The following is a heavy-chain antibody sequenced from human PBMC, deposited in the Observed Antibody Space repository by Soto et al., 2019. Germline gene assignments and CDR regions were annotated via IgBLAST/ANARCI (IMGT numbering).Heavy chain of an antibody. CDR1: GGSFSGYY. Sequence: QVQLQQWGAGLLKPSETLSLTCAVYGGSFSGYYWNWIRQPPGKGLEWIGEINHSGSTNYNPSLQSRVTISLDTSKNQFSLKLSSMTAADTAVYYCARGYGTNFDYWGQGTLVTVSS. D-gene: IGHD3-10*01. CDR2: INHSGST. J-gene: IGHJ4*02. V-gene: IGHV4-34*01. CDR3: ARGYGTNFDY.